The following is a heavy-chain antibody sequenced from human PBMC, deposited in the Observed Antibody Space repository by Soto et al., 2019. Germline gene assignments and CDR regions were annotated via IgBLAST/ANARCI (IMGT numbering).Heavy chain of an antibody. CDR1: GDSISSGNW. D-gene: IGHD2-8*02. V-gene: IGHV4-4*02. Sequence: SETLSLTCTVSGDSISSGNWWTWVRQSPGKGLEWIGEISHGGSTNYNPSLKSRVTISADMSNNHFSLKLSSVTAADTAVYYCARDPTGATPIQHWGQGALVTVSS. J-gene: IGHJ4*02. CDR3: ARDPTGATPIQH. CDR2: ISHGGST.